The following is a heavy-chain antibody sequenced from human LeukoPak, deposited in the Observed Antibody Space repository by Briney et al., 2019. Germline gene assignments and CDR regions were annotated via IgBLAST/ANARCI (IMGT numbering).Heavy chain of an antibody. CDR3: AKIVGATPPFDY. V-gene: IGHV3-7*01. J-gene: IGHJ4*02. Sequence: HPGGSLRLSCAASGFIFSSYWIAWVRQAPGKGLEWGANIKEDGSEKNYVASVKGRFTISRDNAKNSLYLQMNSLRAEDTAVYYCAKIVGATPPFDYWGQGTLATVSS. CDR1: GFIFSSYW. CDR2: IKEDGSEK. D-gene: IGHD1-26*01.